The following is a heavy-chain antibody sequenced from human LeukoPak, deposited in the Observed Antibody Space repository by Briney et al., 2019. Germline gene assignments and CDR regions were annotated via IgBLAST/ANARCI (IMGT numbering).Heavy chain of an antibody. CDR1: GFTFSSYS. V-gene: IGHV3-21*01. CDR3: ARVPRDGYGLDY. D-gene: IGHD5-24*01. J-gene: IGHJ4*02. Sequence: GGSLRLSCAASGFTFSSYSMNWVRQAPGKGLEWVSSISSSSSYIYYADSVKGRFTISRDNAKNSLYLQMNSLRAEDTAVYYRARVPRDGYGLDYWGQGTLVTVSS. CDR2: ISSSSSYI.